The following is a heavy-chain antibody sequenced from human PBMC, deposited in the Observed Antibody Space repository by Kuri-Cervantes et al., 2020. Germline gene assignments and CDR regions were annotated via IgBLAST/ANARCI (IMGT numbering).Heavy chain of an antibody. CDR2: INPSGGST. CDR3: ARGFNSRGLPAGYFDY. D-gene: IGHD6-25*01. CDR1: GYTFTSYY. Sequence: ASVKVSCKASGYTFTSYYMHWVRQAPGQGLEWMGIINPSGGSTSYAQKFQGRVTMTRDTSISTACMELSSLRSEDTAVYYCARGFNSRGLPAGYFDYWGQGTLVTVSS. V-gene: IGHV1-46*01. J-gene: IGHJ4*02.